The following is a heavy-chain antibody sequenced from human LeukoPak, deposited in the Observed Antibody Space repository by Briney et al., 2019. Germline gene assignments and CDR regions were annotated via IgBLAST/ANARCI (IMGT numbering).Heavy chain of an antibody. Sequence: GGSLRLSCAASGFTFSDYYMSWIRQAPGKGLEWVSYISSSGSTIYYADSVKGRFTISRDNAKNSLYLQMNSLRAEDTAVYYCARGIVVVVAATPSFDYWGQGTLVTVSS. CDR2: ISSSGSTI. CDR1: GFTFSDYY. CDR3: ARGIVVVVAATPSFDY. D-gene: IGHD2-15*01. V-gene: IGHV3-11*04. J-gene: IGHJ4*02.